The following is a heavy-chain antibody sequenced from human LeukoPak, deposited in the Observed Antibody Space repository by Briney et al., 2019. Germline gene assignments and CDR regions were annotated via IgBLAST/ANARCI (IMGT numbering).Heavy chain of an antibody. CDR1: GYTFTSYY. J-gene: IGHJ6*02. CDR3: ARDRRVVVPAATYYYGMDV. V-gene: IGHV1-46*01. D-gene: IGHD2-2*01. Sequence: GASVKVSCKATGYTFTSYYMHWVRQPPGQGLEWVGIIHTSGGSTSYAQKFQGRVTMTRDTSTSTVYMELSSLRSEDTAVYYCARDRRVVVPAATYYYGMDVWGQGTTVTVSS. CDR2: IHTSGGST.